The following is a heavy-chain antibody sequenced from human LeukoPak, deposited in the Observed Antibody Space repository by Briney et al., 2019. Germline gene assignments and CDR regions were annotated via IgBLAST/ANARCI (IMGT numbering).Heavy chain of an antibody. CDR1: GFTFSSYA. D-gene: IGHD5-12*01. Sequence: GGSLRLSCGASGFTFSSYAMSWVRQAPGKGLEWVSAITSDGSSYYADSVKGRFTISRDNSRNTLYLQMNSLRAEDTAVYYCAKNQPPTNWGQGTLVTVSS. CDR3: AKNQPPTN. J-gene: IGHJ4*02. CDR2: ITSDGSS. V-gene: IGHV3-23*01.